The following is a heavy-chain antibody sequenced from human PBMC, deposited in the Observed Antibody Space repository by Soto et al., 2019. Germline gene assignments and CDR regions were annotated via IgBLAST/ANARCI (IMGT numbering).Heavy chain of an antibody. CDR3: AREYNVLHGGYFGY. CDR1: GGSISSGGYS. Sequence: QLQLQESGSGLVKHSQTLSLTCAVSGGSISSGGYSWSWIRQPPGKGLEWIGYIYHSGSTYYNPSLKSRVTIAVGRSKNQFTLKLSFVTAADTAVYYCAREYNVLHGGYFGYWGQGTLVTGSS. CDR2: IYHSGST. J-gene: IGHJ4*02. D-gene: IGHD3-10*01. V-gene: IGHV4-30-2*01.